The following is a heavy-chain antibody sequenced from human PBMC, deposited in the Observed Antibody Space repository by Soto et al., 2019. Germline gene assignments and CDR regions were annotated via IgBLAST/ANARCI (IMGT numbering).Heavy chain of an antibody. CDR1: GGSISSYY. CDR3: SRGGYIPAAMSYYYYYYMDV. J-gene: IGHJ6*03. Sequence: PSETLSLTCTVSGGSISSYYWSWIRQPPGKGLEWIGYIYYSGSTNYNPSLKCRVTISVDTSKNQFSLKLSSVTAADTAVYYCSRGGYIPAAMSYYYYYYMDVWGKGTTVTVSS. CDR2: IYYSGST. D-gene: IGHD2-2*01. V-gene: IGHV4-59*01.